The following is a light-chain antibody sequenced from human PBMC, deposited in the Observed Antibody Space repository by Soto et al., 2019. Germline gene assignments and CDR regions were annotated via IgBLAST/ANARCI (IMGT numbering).Light chain of an antibody. CDR2: DSD. Sequence: QSVLTQPPSVSAAPGEKITISCSGSSSNIGNNRVSWYQQLPGTAPKLLIYDSDKRSSGIPDRFSGSKSGTSATLGITGLQTGDEADYHCGAWDSSLSAVVFGGGTKVTVL. CDR1: SSNIGNNR. CDR3: GAWDSSLSAVV. J-gene: IGLJ3*02. V-gene: IGLV1-51*01.